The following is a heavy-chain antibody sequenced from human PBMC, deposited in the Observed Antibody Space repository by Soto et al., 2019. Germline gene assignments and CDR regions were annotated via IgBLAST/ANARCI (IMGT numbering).Heavy chain of an antibody. CDR3: ARYYSSGWYFYGMDV. J-gene: IGHJ6*02. CDR2: IYYSGST. D-gene: IGHD6-19*01. V-gene: IGHV4-39*07. CDR1: GGSISSSSYY. Sequence: SETLSLTCTVSGGSISSSSYYWGWIRQPPGKGLEWIGSIYYSGSTYYNPSLKRRVTISVDTSKNQFSLKLSSVTAADTAVYYCARYYSSGWYFYGMDVWGQGTTVTVSS.